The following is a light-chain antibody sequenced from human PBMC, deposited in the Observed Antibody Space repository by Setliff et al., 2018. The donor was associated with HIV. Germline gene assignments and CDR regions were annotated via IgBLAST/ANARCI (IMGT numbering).Light chain of an antibody. CDR1: SSDVGGYSY. CDR2: EVR. CDR3: SSYAITNTLP. J-gene: IGLJ1*01. V-gene: IGLV2-14*01. Sequence: QSALTQPASVSGSPGQSITISCTGTSSDVGGYSYVSWYQQHPGKAPKLIIYEVRNRPSGVPNRFSGSKSGNTASLTISGLQAEDEADYYCSSYAITNTLPFGTGTKVTVL.